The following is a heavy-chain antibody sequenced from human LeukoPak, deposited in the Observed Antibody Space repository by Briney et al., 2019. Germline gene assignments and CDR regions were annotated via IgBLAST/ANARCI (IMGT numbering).Heavy chain of an antibody. CDR1: SFSSCSYP. V-gene: IGHV3-30*04. Sequence: TAGSLSCYGAASSFSSCSYPIHRHRPAPGHGLKGVALISYDGKKKDYADSVKGRFTISRDNARNTVYLQVHSLTAAVTAVYYCARLGGTMMSFYFDYWGRGSLVTVSS. CDR2: ISYDGKKK. J-gene: IGHJ4*02. CDR3: ARLGGTMMSFYFDY. D-gene: IGHD3-22*01.